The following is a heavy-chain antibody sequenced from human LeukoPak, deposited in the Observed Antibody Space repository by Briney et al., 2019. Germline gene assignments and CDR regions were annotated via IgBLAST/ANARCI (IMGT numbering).Heavy chain of an antibody. CDR1: GFTFSSYA. D-gene: IGHD2-2*01. V-gene: IGHV3-23*01. J-gene: IGHJ4*02. CDR3: AAMIIGGRDY. Sequence: GGSLRLSCAASGFTFSSYAMSWVRQAPGKGLEWVSAISGSGGSTYYADSVKGRFRISRDNAKSTVYLQMSSLRAEDTAVYYCAAMIIGGRDYWGQGTLVTVSS. CDR2: ISGSGGST.